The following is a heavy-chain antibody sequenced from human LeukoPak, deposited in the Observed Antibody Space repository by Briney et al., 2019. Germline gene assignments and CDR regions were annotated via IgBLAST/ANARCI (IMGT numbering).Heavy chain of an antibody. V-gene: IGHV3-21*01. Sequence: GGSLRLSCAASGFTFSSYSMNWVRQAPGKGLEWVSSISSSSSYIYYADSVKGRFTISRDNAKNSLYLQMNSLRAEDTAVYYCAGDEYSSSFNWFDPWGQGTLVTVSS. CDR3: AGDEYSSSFNWFDP. J-gene: IGHJ5*02. CDR2: ISSSSSYI. D-gene: IGHD6-6*01. CDR1: GFTFSSYS.